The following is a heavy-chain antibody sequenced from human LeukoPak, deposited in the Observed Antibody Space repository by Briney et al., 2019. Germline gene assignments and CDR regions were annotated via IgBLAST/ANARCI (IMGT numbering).Heavy chain of an antibody. J-gene: IGHJ4*02. CDR3: AKGPLSGPFDY. D-gene: IGHD3-3*01. CDR2: ISWNSGSI. Sequence: GGSLRLSCEASGFTFDDYAMHWVRQAPGKGLEWVSGISWNSGSIGYADSVKGRFTISRDNAKNSLYLQMNSLRAEDTALYYCAKGPLSGPFDYWGQGTLVTVSS. CDR1: GFTFDDYA. V-gene: IGHV3-9*01.